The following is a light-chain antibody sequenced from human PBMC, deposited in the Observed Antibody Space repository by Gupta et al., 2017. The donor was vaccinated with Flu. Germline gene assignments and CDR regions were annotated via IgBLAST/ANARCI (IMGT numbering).Light chain of an antibody. V-gene: IGKV3-15*01. CDR3: QQYNDWPPWT. CDR1: QSISSN. J-gene: IGKJ1*01. CDR2: GAS. Sequence: ASLSGSPGERATLSCRASQSISSNLAWYQQKPGQAPRLLIYGASTRATGVPARFSGSGSGTEFTLTLSSLQSADFAVYYCQQYNDWPPWTFGQGTKVEIK.